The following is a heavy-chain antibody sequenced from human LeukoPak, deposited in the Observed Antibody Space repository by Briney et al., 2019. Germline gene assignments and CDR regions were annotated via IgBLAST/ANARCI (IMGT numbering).Heavy chain of an antibody. CDR1: GYTFAKYA. CDR2: INPKTGNP. V-gene: IGHV7-4-1*02. CDR3: ARDLGDSSGWYRNWFDP. D-gene: IGHD6-19*01. Sequence: ASVKVSCKASGYTFAKYAVNWVRQAPGQGLEWMGWINPKTGNPTYAQGFTGRFVFSLDTSVTTAYLQISSLKDDDTAVYYCARDLGDSSGWYRNWFDPWGQGTLVTVSS. J-gene: IGHJ5*02.